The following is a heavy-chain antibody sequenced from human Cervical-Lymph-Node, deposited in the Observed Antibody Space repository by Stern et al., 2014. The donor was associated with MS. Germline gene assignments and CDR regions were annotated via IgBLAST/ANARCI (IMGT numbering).Heavy chain of an antibody. CDR2: IYHTGST. CDR3: ARSSTVTPNAFDI. CDR1: GGSISSGGYS. Sequence: QVQLQESGSGLVKPSQTLSLTCAVSGGSISSGGYSWSWIRQPPGKGLEWIGDIYHTGSTYYTPSLKSRVTISVDRSKNQFSLKLSSVTAADTAVYYCARSSTVTPNAFDIWGQGTMVTVSS. V-gene: IGHV4-30-2*01. J-gene: IGHJ3*02. D-gene: IGHD4-17*01.